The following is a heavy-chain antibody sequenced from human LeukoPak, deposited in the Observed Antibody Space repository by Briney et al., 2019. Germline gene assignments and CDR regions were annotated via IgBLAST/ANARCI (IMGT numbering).Heavy chain of an antibody. CDR1: GGSISVSSYY. V-gene: IGHV4-39*01. J-gene: IGHJ5*02. Sequence: SETLSLTCIVSGGSISVSSYYWGWIRQPPGKGLEWIGSIHYGGSTHYNPSLKSRVTISVDTSKNQFSLKLSSVTAADTAVYYCASQSKYYDILTGYSPGWFDPWGRGTLVTVSS. CDR2: IHYGGST. D-gene: IGHD3-9*01. CDR3: ASQSKYYDILTGYSPGWFDP.